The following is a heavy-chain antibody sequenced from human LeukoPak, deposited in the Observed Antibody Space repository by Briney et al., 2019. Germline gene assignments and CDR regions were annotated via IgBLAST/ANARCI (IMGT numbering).Heavy chain of an antibody. J-gene: IGHJ4*02. CDR3: TRGGGLVAAGGVY. Sequence: GGSLRLSCAASGFTFTNYGMNWVRQAPGKGLEWVSFITRSSSTTYYADSVRGRFTVSRDNAQNSLYLQMNSLRAEDTAVYYCTRGGGLVAAGGVYWGQGTLVTVSP. CDR1: GFTFTNYG. CDR2: ITRSSSTT. V-gene: IGHV3-48*04. D-gene: IGHD6-13*01.